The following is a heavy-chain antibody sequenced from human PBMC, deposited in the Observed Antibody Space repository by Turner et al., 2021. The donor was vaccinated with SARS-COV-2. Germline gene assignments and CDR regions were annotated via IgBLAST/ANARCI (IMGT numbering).Heavy chain of an antibody. Sequence: QVQLVESGGGVVQPGRSLRLSCAASGFIFSSYAMHWVRQAPGKGLEWVAFMSFDGSDEYYAESVKGRFTISRDNSKNTLYLQMNSLRAGDTALYFCANVGSYFFDYWGQGTLVTVSS. CDR2: MSFDGSDE. CDR1: GFIFSSYA. CDR3: ANVGSYFFDY. D-gene: IGHD3-10*01. J-gene: IGHJ4*02. V-gene: IGHV3-30-3*01.